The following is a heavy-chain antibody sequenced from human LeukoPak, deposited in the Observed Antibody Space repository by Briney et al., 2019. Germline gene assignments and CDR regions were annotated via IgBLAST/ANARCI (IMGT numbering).Heavy chain of an antibody. V-gene: IGHV3-30-3*01. Sequence: GGSLRLSCAGSVFTFSSYAMHWVRQAPGKGLEWVAVISYDGSNKYYADSVKGRFTISRDNSKNTLYLQMNSLRAEDTAVYYCARVRGKGSSSWYRAFDIWGQGTMVTVSS. CDR1: VFTFSSYA. D-gene: IGHD6-13*01. CDR3: ARVRGKGSSSWYRAFDI. J-gene: IGHJ3*02. CDR2: ISYDGSNK.